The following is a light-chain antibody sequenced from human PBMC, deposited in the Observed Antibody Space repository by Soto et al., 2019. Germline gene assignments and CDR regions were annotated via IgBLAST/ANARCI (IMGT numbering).Light chain of an antibody. CDR2: AAS. CDR1: QSISSY. Sequence: DIHITQTPSSLSASVGDRLTITCRASQSISSYLNWYQQKPGKAPKLLIYAASSLQSGVPSRFSGSGFGTDFTLTISSLQPEDFATYYCQQSYSTPITFGQGTRLEI. V-gene: IGKV1-39*01. J-gene: IGKJ5*01. CDR3: QQSYSTPIT.